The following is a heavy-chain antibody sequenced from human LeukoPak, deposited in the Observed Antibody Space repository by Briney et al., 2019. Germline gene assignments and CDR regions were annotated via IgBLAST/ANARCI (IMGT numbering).Heavy chain of an antibody. D-gene: IGHD2/OR15-2a*01. Sequence: PSETLSLTCAVSGGTFSNYYWSWIRQPAGKGLEWIGRIYTSGSTNYNPSLKNRVSMSVDTSKNQFSRKLRSVTAADTAVYYCARVFQVSAFRTMFYYAMDVWGQGNTFTVSS. CDR1: GGTFSNYY. CDR2: IYTSGST. J-gene: IGHJ6*02. CDR3: ARVFQVSAFRTMFYYAMDV. V-gene: IGHV4-4*07.